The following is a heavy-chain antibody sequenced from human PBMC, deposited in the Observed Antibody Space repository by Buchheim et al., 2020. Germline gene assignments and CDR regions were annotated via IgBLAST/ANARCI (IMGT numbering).Heavy chain of an antibody. Sequence: QVQLVESGGGLVKPGGSLRLSCAASGFTFSDYYMSWIRQAPGKGLEWVSYISSSSSYTNYADSVKGRFTFSRDNAKNSLYLQMNSLRAEDTAVYYCAREPPMYYYDSSGYYRYYFDYWGQGTL. J-gene: IGHJ4*02. CDR1: GFTFSDYY. D-gene: IGHD3-22*01. V-gene: IGHV3-11*06. CDR3: AREPPMYYYDSSGYYRYYFDY. CDR2: ISSSSSYT.